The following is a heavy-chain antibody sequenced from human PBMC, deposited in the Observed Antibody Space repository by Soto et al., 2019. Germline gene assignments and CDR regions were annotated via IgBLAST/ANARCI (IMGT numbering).Heavy chain of an antibody. V-gene: IGHV5-10-1*01. CDR1: GYSFSSYW. CDR3: ARQDETSREVFYGMGV. CDR2: IDPSDSYT. Sequence: GESLKISCKGSGYSFSSYWITWVRQLPGKGLEWMGRIDPSDSYTNYNPSFQGHVTISVDKSISTAYLQWNSLKASDSAMYYCARQDETSREVFYGMGVWGEGPTVTACS. J-gene: IGHJ6*04.